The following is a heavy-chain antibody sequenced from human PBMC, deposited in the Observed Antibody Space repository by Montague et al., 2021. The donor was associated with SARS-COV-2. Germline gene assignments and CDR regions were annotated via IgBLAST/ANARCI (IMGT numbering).Heavy chain of an antibody. Sequence: SETLSLTCTVSGGSISTSSYYWGWIRQPPGKGLEWIGSIYYSGNTYYNPSLKSRVSISVDTSKNQFSLKLSSVTAADTAVYYCARQRRGGLVFTPRVFDYWGQGTLVTVSS. CDR3: ARQRRGGLVFTPRVFDY. CDR1: GGSISTSSYY. V-gene: IGHV4-39*01. CDR2: IYYSGNT. J-gene: IGHJ4*02. D-gene: IGHD2-21*02.